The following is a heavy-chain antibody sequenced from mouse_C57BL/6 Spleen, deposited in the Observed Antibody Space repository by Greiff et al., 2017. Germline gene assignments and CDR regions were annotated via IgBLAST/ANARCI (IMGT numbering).Heavy chain of an antibody. CDR3: TRKRGGGYFYFDY. CDR1: GYTFTDYE. V-gene: IGHV1-15*01. D-gene: IGHD2-3*01. CDR2: IDPETGGT. Sequence: QVQLQQSGAELVRPGASVTLSCKASGYTFTDYEMHWVTQTPVHGLEWIGAIDPETGGTAYNQKFKGKAILTADKSSSTAYMELRSLTSEDSAVYYCTRKRGGGYFYFDYWGQGTTLTVSS. J-gene: IGHJ2*01.